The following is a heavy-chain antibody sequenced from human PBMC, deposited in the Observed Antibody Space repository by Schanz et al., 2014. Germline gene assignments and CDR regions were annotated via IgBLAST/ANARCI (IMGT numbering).Heavy chain of an antibody. D-gene: IGHD5-18*01. Sequence: VRLVESGGGLVKPGGSLRLSCVASGFAFSSFAMTWVRQAPGRGLEWVSSISTSGTYMYIADSLKGRLTISRDDAKKSMYLQMNNLRAEDTAVYYCVRVSFADPRLYRGMDRDIDYWGQGTLVTVSS. CDR2: ISTSGTYM. J-gene: IGHJ4*02. CDR3: VRVSFADPRLYRGMDRDIDY. CDR1: GFAFSSFA. V-gene: IGHV3-21*01.